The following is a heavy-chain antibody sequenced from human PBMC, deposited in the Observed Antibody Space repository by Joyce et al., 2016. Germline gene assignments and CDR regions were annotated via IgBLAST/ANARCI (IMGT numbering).Heavy chain of an antibody. Sequence: QVQLVDSGGGVVQPGRSLRLSCVASGFTFSNYGMHWVRQASGKGLEWVAVISYDGSNKYYSDSVKGRFTISRDNSRNTVYLQMNSLRPEDTAVYYCAKDCHYSSGYYEGFDYWGQGTLVTVSS. CDR3: AKDCHYSSGYYEGFDY. CDR2: ISYDGSNK. CDR1: GFTFSNYG. J-gene: IGHJ4*02. V-gene: IGHV3-30*18. D-gene: IGHD3-22*01.